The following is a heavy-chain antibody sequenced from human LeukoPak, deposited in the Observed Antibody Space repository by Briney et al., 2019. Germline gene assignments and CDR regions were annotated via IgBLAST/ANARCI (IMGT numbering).Heavy chain of an antibody. CDR3: ARALRYCSSTSCYGAFDY. V-gene: IGHV4-30-4*07. CDR1: GGSISSGGYS. D-gene: IGHD2-2*01. Sequence: SQTLSLTCDVSGGSISSGGYSWTWIRQPPGKGLEWIGYAYYSGRTYYSPSLKSRVTMSVDTSKNQFSLKLSSVTAADTAVYYCARALRYCSSTSCYGAFDYWGQGTLVTVSS. CDR2: AYYSGRT. J-gene: IGHJ4*02.